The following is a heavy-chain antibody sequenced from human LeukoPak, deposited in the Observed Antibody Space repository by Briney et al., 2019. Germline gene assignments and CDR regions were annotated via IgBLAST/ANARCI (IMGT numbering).Heavy chain of an antibody. D-gene: IGHD6-19*01. CDR2: VSASWTP. CDR1: GGSVGPFF. Sequence: SETLSLTCTISGGSVGPFFWTWIRQSTGKGLECIGRVSASWTPYYNPSLKSRVSMSLDESNNQFALRLNSVTPADTAVYYCARGLRVAVAGYYFDSWGPGILVTVPS. V-gene: IGHV4-4*07. J-gene: IGHJ4*02. CDR3: ARGLRVAVAGYYFDS.